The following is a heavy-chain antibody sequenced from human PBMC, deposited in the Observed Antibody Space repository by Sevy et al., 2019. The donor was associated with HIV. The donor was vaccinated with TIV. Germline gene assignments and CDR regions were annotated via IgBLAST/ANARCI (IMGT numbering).Heavy chain of an antibody. V-gene: IGHV1-24*01. Sequence: ASVKVSCKVSGYTLTELSMHWVRQAPGKGLEWMGGFDPEDGETIYAQKFQGRVTMTEDTSTDTAYMELSSLRSEDTAVYYCGTDKDYYDSSGYYHRYFDYWGQGTLVTVSS. CDR2: FDPEDGET. J-gene: IGHJ4*02. CDR1: GYTLTELS. D-gene: IGHD3-22*01. CDR3: GTDKDYYDSSGYYHRYFDY.